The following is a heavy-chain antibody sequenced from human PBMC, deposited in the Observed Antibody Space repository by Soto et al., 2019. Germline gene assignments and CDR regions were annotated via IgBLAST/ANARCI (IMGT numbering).Heavy chain of an antibody. J-gene: IGHJ3*02. CDR1: GFTFSSYA. CDR3: AKATATGGGAFDI. Sequence: GGSLRLSCAASGFTFSSYAMSWVRQAPGKGLEWVSAISGSGSTHYPDSVKGRFTISRDNSKNTVFLQMNSLTARDTAVYYCAKATATGGGAFDICGQGTMVTV. V-gene: IGHV3-23*01. D-gene: IGHD2-8*02. CDR2: ISGSGST.